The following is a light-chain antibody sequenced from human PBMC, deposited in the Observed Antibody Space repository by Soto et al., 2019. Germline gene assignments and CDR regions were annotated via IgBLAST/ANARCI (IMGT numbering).Light chain of an antibody. CDR3: ASYAGSNIPVL. CDR2: DVT. Sequence: QSALTQPPSASGSPGQSVTISCTGTSSDVGGYNFVSWYQQHPGKAPKLMIYDVTERPSGVPDRFSRSKSGNTASLTVSGLQGEDEADYYCASYAGSNIPVLLGGGTKLTVL. V-gene: IGLV2-8*01. CDR1: SSDVGGYNF. J-gene: IGLJ2*01.